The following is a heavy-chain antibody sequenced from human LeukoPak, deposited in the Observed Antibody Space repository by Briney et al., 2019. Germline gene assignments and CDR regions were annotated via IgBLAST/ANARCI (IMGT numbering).Heavy chain of an antibody. Sequence: PGGSLRLSCAASGFTFSSYAMTWVRQAPGKGLEWVSSIDANGAGTFYANSEKGRFSISRDNAKNTLGLQMHSLTAEDTAVYYCAKDQSYYNWFDPWGQGTLVTVSS. D-gene: IGHD3-10*01. V-gene: IGHV3-23*01. CDR3: AKDQSYYNWFDP. CDR2: IDANGAGT. CDR1: GFTFSSYA. J-gene: IGHJ5*02.